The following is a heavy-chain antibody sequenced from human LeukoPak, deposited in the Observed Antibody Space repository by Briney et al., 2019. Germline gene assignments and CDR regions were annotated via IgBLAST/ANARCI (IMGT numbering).Heavy chain of an antibody. J-gene: IGHJ4*02. D-gene: IGHD3-9*01. V-gene: IGHV3-30*18. CDR3: AKEAHYDILTGYSYYFDY. Sequence: PGGSLRLSCAASGFTFSSYGMHWVRQAPGKGLEWEAVISYVGSNKYYADSVKGRFTISRDNSKNTLYLQMNSLRAEDTAVYYCAKEAHYDILTGYSYYFDYWGQGTLVTVSS. CDR2: ISYVGSNK. CDR1: GFTFSSYG.